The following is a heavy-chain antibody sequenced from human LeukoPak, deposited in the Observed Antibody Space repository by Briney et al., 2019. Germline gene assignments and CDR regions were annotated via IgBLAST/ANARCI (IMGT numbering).Heavy chain of an antibody. Sequence: PGGSLRLSCAASGFTSSSYAMHWVRQAPGKGLEWVAVISYDGSNKYYADSVKGRFTISRDNSKNTLYLQMNSLRAEDTAVYYCARDRQWLVLYYFDYWGQGTLVTVSS. CDR2: ISYDGSNK. D-gene: IGHD6-19*01. J-gene: IGHJ4*02. CDR1: GFTSSSYA. V-gene: IGHV3-30-3*01. CDR3: ARDRQWLVLYYFDY.